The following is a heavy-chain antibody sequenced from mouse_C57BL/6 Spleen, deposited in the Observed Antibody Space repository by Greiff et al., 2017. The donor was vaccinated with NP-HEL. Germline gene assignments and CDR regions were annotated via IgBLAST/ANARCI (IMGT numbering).Heavy chain of an antibody. D-gene: IGHD6-1*01. CDR3: ARRGVQPGIFYYYAMDY. J-gene: IGHJ4*01. Sequence: QVQLQQPGAELVMPGASVKLSCKASGYTFTSYWMHWVKQRPGQGLEWIGEIDPSDSYTNYNQQFKGKSTLTVDKSSSTAYMQLSSLTSEDSAVYYCARRGVQPGIFYYYAMDYWGQGTSVTVSS. CDR2: IDPSDSYT. V-gene: IGHV1-69*01. CDR1: GYTFTSYW.